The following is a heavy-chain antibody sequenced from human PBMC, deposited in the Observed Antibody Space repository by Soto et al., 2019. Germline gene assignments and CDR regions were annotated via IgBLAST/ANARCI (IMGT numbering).Heavy chain of an antibody. Sequence: PGGSLIVSWASSGFTFSSYIMNWVRPAPGKGLEWVSSISSSSSYIYYADSVKGRFTISRDNAKNSLYLQMNSLRAEDTAVYYCARVYSSSSGYYYYGMDVWGQGTTVNVS. CDR1: GFTFSSYI. CDR3: ARVYSSSSGYYYYGMDV. CDR2: ISSSSSYI. V-gene: IGHV3-21*01. J-gene: IGHJ6*02. D-gene: IGHD6-6*01.